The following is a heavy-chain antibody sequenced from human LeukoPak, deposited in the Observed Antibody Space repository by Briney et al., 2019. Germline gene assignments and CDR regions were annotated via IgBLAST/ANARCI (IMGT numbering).Heavy chain of an antibody. CDR3: ARDGISTVDSYYYYGMDV. J-gene: IGHJ6*02. D-gene: IGHD4-11*01. CDR2: IKQDGSEK. Sequence: PGGSLRLSCAASGFTFSSYWMSWVRQAPGKGLEWVANIKQDGSEKYYVDSVKGRFTISRDNAKNSLYLQMNSLRAEDTAVYYCARDGISTVDSYYYYGMDVWGQGTTVTVSS. CDR1: GFTFSSYW. V-gene: IGHV3-7*01.